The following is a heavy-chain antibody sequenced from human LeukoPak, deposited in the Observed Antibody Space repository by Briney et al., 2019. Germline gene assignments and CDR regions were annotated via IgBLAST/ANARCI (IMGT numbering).Heavy chain of an antibody. J-gene: IGHJ4*02. Sequence: GGSLRLSCAASGFTFSSYSMNWVRQAPGKGLEWVSYISSSSSTIYYADSVKGRFTISRDNAKNSLYLQMNSLRAEDTAVYYCARAMGPYSSGWTDYWGQGTLVTVSS. V-gene: IGHV3-48*01. CDR1: GFTFSSYS. D-gene: IGHD6-19*01. CDR3: ARAMGPYSSGWTDY. CDR2: ISSSSSTI.